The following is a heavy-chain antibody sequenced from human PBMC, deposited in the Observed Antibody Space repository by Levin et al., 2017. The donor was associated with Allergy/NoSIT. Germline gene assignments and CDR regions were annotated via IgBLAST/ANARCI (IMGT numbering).Heavy chain of an antibody. CDR2: ISYDGSNK. Sequence: GESLKISCAASGFTFSSYAMHWVRQAPGKGLEWVAVISYDGSNKYYADSVKGRFTISRDNSKNTLYLQMNSLRAEDTAVYYCARDWSIVATIDEVGYWGQGTLVTVSS. V-gene: IGHV3-30-3*01. J-gene: IGHJ4*02. CDR1: GFTFSSYA. D-gene: IGHD5-12*01. CDR3: ARDWSIVATIDEVGY.